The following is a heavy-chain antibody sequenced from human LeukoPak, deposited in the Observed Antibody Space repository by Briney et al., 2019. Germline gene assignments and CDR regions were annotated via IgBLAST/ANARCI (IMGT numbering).Heavy chain of an antibody. CDR1: GGSLRSDRHN. Sequence: PAETLSLTCSVSGGSLRSDRHNWAWVRQSADKGLEHIGSLDETGSPYYNPPLKSRVTISVDTSNEQFSLNLTSVTAADTAVYYCARDPGGYPFFMDVWGKGITVTVSS. CDR3: ARDPGGYPFFMDV. CDR2: LDETGSP. V-gene: IGHV4-39*07. J-gene: IGHJ6*03. D-gene: IGHD2-15*01.